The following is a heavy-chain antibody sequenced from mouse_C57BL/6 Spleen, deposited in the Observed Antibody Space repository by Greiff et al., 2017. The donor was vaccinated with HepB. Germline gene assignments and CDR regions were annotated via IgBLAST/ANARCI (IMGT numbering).Heavy chain of an antibody. Sequence: EVQLVESEGGLVQPGSSMKLSCTASGFTFSDYYMAWVRQVPEKGLEWVANINYDGSSTYYLDSLKSRFIISRDNAKNILYRQMSSLKSEDTATYYCARGGRTGYFDYWGQGTTLTVAS. CDR2: INYDGSST. V-gene: IGHV5-16*01. D-gene: IGHD4-1*01. J-gene: IGHJ2*01. CDR1: GFTFSDYY. CDR3: ARGGRTGYFDY.